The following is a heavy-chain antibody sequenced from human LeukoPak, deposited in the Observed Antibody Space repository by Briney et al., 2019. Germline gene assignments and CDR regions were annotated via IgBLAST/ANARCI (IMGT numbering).Heavy chain of an antibody. CDR1: GFTFSSYW. D-gene: IGHD6-13*01. CDR3: ARDGIAAAGTGDY. CDR2: ISSSSSYI. V-gene: IGHV3-21*01. J-gene: IGHJ4*02. Sequence: PGGSLRLSCAASGFTFSSYWMHWVRQAPGKGLEWVSSISSSSSYIYYADSVKGRFTISRDNAKNSLYLQMNSLRAEDTAVYYCARDGIAAAGTGDYWGQGTLVTVSS.